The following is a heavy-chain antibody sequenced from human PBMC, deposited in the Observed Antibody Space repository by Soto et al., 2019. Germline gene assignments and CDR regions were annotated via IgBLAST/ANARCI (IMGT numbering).Heavy chain of an antibody. CDR1: GFAFSGFE. CDR2: ISSGASNM. D-gene: IGHD3-3*01. V-gene: IGHV3-48*03. Sequence: GGSLRLSCAASGFAFSGFEMNWVRQAPGKGLEWVSYISSGASNMYYADSVKGRFTISRDNAQSSLYLQMNSLRVEDTAVYYCARDPNYDFWSGYRNKEGTYGMDVWGQGTTVTSP. J-gene: IGHJ6*02. CDR3: ARDPNYDFWSGYRNKEGTYGMDV.